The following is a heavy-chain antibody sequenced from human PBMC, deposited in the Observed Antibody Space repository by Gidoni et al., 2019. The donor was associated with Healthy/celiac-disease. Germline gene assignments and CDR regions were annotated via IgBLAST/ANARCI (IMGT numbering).Heavy chain of an antibody. D-gene: IGHD3-3*01. V-gene: IGHV1-2*02. Sequence: QVQLCKAGAAVKKPGASVKVSCKASGYTFTGYDVHWVRQAPGQGREWRGWINPNSGGTHYAQKFQGRVTMTRDTSISTAYMELSRLISDDTAVYYCARGVTIFGVVIMYYYYYGMDVWGQGTTVTVSS. CDR1: GYTFTGYD. J-gene: IGHJ6*02. CDR3: ARGVTIFGVVIMYYYYYGMDV. CDR2: INPNSGGT.